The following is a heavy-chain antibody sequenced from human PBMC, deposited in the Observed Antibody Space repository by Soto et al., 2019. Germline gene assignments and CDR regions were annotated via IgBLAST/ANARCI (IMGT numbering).Heavy chain of an antibody. CDR1: GGSISSGDYY. CDR3: AREAAGILNWFDP. D-gene: IGHD6-25*01. J-gene: IGHJ5*02. CDR2: IYYSGST. Sequence: SETLSLTCTVSGGSISSGDYYWSWIRQPPGKGLEWIGYIYYSGSTYYNPSLKSRVTISVDTSKNQFSLKLSSVTAADTAVYYCAREAAGILNWFDPWGQGTLVTVSS. V-gene: IGHV4-30-4*01.